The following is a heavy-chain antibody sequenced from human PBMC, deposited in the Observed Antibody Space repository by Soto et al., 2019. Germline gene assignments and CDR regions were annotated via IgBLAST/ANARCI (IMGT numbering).Heavy chain of an antibody. Sequence: QVQLVQSGPEVKKPGASVKVSCKATGYTFRSYGVTWVRQAPGQGLEWMGWISGYNGNTEYAQKLQGRVTMTTDTSTSTVYMELRSLGSADTAVYYCARYRGVVTSGSAYYFDYWGQGTLVTVSS. J-gene: IGHJ4*02. CDR1: GYTFRSYG. CDR2: ISGYNGNT. D-gene: IGHD2-2*01. V-gene: IGHV1-18*01. CDR3: ARYRGVVTSGSAYYFDY.